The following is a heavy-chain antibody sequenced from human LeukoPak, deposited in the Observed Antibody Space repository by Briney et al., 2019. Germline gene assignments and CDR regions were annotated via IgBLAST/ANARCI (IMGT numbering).Heavy chain of an antibody. D-gene: IGHD4-17*01. V-gene: IGHV3-48*03. Sequence: GGSLRLSCAASGSTFSSYEMNWVRQAPGKGLEWVSYISSSGSTIYYADSVRGRFTISRDNAKNSLYLQMNSLRAEDTAVYYCARRYGGYGDYWGQGTLVTVSS. CDR3: ARRYGGYGDY. CDR1: GSTFSSYE. J-gene: IGHJ4*02. CDR2: ISSSGSTI.